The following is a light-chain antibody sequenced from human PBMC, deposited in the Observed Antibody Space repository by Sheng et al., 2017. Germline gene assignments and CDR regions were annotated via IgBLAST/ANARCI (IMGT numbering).Light chain of an antibody. CDR3: QQYITYPLT. Sequence: DIQMTQSPSTLSASVGDRVTITCRASQGISSYLAWYQQKPGKAPKLLIYAASTLQSGVPSRFSGSGSGTEFTLAISSLQPDDFATYYCQQYITYPLTFGQGTKVEL. J-gene: IGKJ1*01. V-gene: IGKV1-9*01. CDR1: QGISSY. CDR2: AAS.